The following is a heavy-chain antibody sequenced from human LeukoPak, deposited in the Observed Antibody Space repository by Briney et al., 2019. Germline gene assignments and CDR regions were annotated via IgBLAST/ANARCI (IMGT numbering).Heavy chain of an antibody. V-gene: IGHV1-2*02. Sequence: SVQDSCKASGYTFIGYYMHWVRQAAGKGVEWMGWINPNSGVKNYAQKFQGRVTMTRDTSISTAYMELSRLRSDDTAVYYCARPLYSSSEYYYYMDVWGKGTTVTVSS. CDR1: GYTFIGYY. CDR3: ARPLYSSSEYYYYMDV. D-gene: IGHD6-6*01. J-gene: IGHJ6*03. CDR2: INPNSGVK.